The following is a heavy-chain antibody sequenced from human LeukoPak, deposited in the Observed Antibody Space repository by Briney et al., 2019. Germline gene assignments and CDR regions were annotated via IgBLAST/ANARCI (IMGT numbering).Heavy chain of an antibody. CDR2: ISGSGGST. CDR1: GFTFSSYA. J-gene: IGHJ4*02. CDR3: AKSGCSYDYYFDF. V-gene: IGHV3-23*01. Sequence: GGSLRLSCAASGFTFSSYAMSWVRQAPGKGLEWVSAISGSGGSTYYADSVKGRFTISRDNSKNTLYLQMNSLRAEYTAVYYCAKSGCSYDYYFDFWGQGTLVTVSS. D-gene: IGHD5-18*01.